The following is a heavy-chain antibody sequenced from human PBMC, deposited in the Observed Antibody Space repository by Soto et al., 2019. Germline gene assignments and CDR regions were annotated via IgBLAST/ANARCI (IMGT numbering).Heavy chain of an antibody. V-gene: IGHV1-8*01. D-gene: IGHD3-3*01. CDR3: ARAPAHWGRITIFGVVSINNWFDP. CDR1: GYTFTSYD. CDR2: MNPNSGNT. J-gene: IGHJ5*02. Sequence: GASVKVSCKASGYTFTSYDINWVRQATGQGLEWMGWMNPNSGNTGYAQKFQGRVTMTRNTSISTAYMELSSLRSEDTAVYYCARAPAHWGRITIFGVVSINNWFDPWGQRTLVTVSS.